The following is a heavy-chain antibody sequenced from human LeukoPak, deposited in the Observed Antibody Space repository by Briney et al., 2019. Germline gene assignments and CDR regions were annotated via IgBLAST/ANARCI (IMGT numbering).Heavy chain of an antibody. Sequence: GGSLRLSCTAPGFSFRSYAMSWGRRAPGEGGEWGSAISGKGGTTYYAASVKGRFTISRDESKNALYLRISSLRAEDTAVYYCASRIVGATGVSDYWGQGTLVTVSS. CDR1: GFSFRSYA. CDR2: ISGKGGTT. CDR3: ASRIVGATGVSDY. J-gene: IGHJ4*02. V-gene: IGHV3-23*01. D-gene: IGHD1-26*01.